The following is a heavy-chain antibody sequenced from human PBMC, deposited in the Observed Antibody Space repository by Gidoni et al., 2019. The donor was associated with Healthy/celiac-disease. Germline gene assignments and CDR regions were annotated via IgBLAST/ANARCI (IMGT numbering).Heavy chain of an antibody. CDR2: ISSNGGST. CDR3: ARFSESGSYGY. CDR1: AFTFSSYA. V-gene: IGHV3-64*01. D-gene: IGHD1-26*01. J-gene: IGHJ4*02. Sequence: EVQLVESGGGLVQPGGSLRLSCAASAFTFSSYAMHWVRQAPGKGLEYVSAISSNGGSTYYANSVKGRFTISRDNSKNTLYLQMGNLRAEDMAVYYCARFSESGSYGYWGQGTLVTVSS.